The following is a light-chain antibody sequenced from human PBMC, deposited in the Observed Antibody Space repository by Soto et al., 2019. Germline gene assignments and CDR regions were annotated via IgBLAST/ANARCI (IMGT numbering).Light chain of an antibody. CDR3: SSFTRSSTYV. Sequence: QSALTQPASVFGSPGQSITISCTGTISDVGAYNCVSWYQQYPGKAPKVMIYEVNNRPSGVSNRFSGSKSGNTASLTISGLQAEDEADYYCSSFTRSSTYVFGSGTKLTF. V-gene: IGLV2-14*01. CDR2: EVN. CDR1: ISDVGAYNC. J-gene: IGLJ1*01.